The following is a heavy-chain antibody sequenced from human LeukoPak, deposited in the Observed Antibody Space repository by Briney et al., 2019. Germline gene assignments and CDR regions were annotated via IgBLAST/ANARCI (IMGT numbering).Heavy chain of an antibody. CDR3: AKDGGSFHSYF. CDR2: ISPSGDST. CDR1: GYTFTNYY. Sequence: ASVKVSCKASGYTFTNYYVHWVRQAPGQGLEWMGIISPSGDSTTYAQKFQGRVTMTRDSSTSTVYMELSSLRSEDTAVYYCAKDGGSFHSYFWGQGTLATVSS. J-gene: IGHJ4*02. D-gene: IGHD1-26*01. V-gene: IGHV1-46*01.